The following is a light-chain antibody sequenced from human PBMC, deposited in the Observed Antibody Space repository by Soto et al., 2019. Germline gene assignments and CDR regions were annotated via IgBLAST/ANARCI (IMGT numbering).Light chain of an antibody. Sequence: DIVVTHSPSTLALSPGERATLSCWASQSVSTYLAWYQQKPGQAPRLLIYDASSRATGIPARFSGSGSGTDFTLTISSVEPEDFAVYYCQQRSNWITFGQGTRLEIK. CDR1: QSVSTY. J-gene: IGKJ5*01. V-gene: IGKV3-11*01. CDR3: QQRSNWIT. CDR2: DAS.